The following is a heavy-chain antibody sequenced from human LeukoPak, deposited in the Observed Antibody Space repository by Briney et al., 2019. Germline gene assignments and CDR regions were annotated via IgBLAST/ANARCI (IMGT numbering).Heavy chain of an antibody. D-gene: IGHD6-13*01. V-gene: IGHV3-30-3*01. CDR3: ARDSGGSSSGFDY. Sequence: GSLRLSCAASGFTFSSYAMHWVRQAPGKRLEWVAVISYDGSNKYYADSVKGRFTISGDNSKNTLYLQMNSLRAEDTAVYYCARDSGGSSSGFDYWGQGTLVTVSS. CDR1: GFTFSSYA. CDR2: ISYDGSNK. J-gene: IGHJ4*02.